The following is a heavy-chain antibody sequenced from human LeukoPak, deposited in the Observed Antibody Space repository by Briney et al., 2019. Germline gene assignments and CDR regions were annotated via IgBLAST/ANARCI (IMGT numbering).Heavy chain of an antibody. D-gene: IGHD3-3*01. CDR1: GYTFTSYG. CDR2: ISAYNGNT. CDR3: ARDGGYVYYDFWSGPRLNDAFDI. J-gene: IGHJ3*02. V-gene: IGHV1-18*01. Sequence: ASVKVSCKASGYTFTSYGISWVRQAPGQGLEWMGWISAYNGNTNYAQKLQGRDTMTTDTSTSTAYMELRSLRSDDTAVYYCARDGGYVYYDFWSGPRLNDAFDIWGQGTMVTVSS.